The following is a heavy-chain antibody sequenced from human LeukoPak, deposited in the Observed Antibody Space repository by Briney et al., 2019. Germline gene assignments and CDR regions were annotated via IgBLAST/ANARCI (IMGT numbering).Heavy chain of an antibody. CDR3: ARALVVVPAAPGY. CDR1: GFTFSSYA. J-gene: IGHJ4*02. Sequence: GGSXRLSCAASGFTFSSYAMHWVRQAPGKGLEWVAVISYDGSNKYYADSVKGRFTISRDNSKNTLYLQMNSLRAEDTAVYYCARALVVVPAAPGYWGQGTLVTVSS. CDR2: ISYDGSNK. D-gene: IGHD2-2*01. V-gene: IGHV3-30-3*01.